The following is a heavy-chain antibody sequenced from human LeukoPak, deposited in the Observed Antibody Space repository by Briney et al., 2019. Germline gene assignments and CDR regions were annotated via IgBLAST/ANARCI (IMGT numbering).Heavy chain of an antibody. CDR3: ARGPRKLELPVFDI. D-gene: IGHD1-7*01. CDR2: IIPIFGIA. J-gene: IGHJ3*02. Sequence: ASVKVSCKASGGTFSSYAISWVRQAPGQGLEWMGRIIPIFGIANYAQKFQGRVTITADKSTSTAYMEPGSLRSEDTAVYYCARGPRKLELPVFDIWGQGTMVPVS. V-gene: IGHV1-69*04. CDR1: GGTFSSYA.